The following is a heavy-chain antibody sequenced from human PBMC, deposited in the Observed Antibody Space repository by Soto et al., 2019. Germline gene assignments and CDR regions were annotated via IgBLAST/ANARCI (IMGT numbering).Heavy chain of an antibody. J-gene: IGHJ5*02. CDR2: INSDGSSP. D-gene: IGHD1-1*01. V-gene: IGHV3-74*03. CDR1: GFIFSSKW. CDR3: VSPFDDGS. Sequence: GGSLRLSCTASGFIFSSKWMHWVRQAPGKGLVWVSRINSDGSSPTYADSVKGRFTISRDNARNTLFLQMDCLIVEDTAVYYCVSPFDDGSWGQGTLVTVS.